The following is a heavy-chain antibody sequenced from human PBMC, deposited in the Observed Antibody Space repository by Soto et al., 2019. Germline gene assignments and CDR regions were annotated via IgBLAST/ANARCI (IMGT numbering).Heavy chain of an antibody. CDR2: IFVTSATI. D-gene: IGHD3-9*01. Sequence: PGGSLRLSCLPSGFTFSSYSMVWVRQAPGKGLEWVSYIFVTSATIYYADSVKGRFTVSRDNAQNSLFLLMNSLRAEDTAVYYCARDKDWAFDDWGQGTLVTVSS. CDR1: GFTFSSYS. CDR3: ARDKDWAFDD. J-gene: IGHJ4*02. V-gene: IGHV3-48*04.